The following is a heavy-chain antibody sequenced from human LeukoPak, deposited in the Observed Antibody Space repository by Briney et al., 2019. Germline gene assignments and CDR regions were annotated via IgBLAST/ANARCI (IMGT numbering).Heavy chain of an antibody. CDR1: GFTFSSYW. J-gene: IGHJ3*02. D-gene: IGHD4-17*01. CDR2: INSDGSST. Sequence: GESLRLSCAASGFTFSSYWMHWVRQAPGKGLVWVSRINSDGSSTSYADSVKGRFTISRDNAKNTLYLQMNSLRAEDTAVYYCARGAYGDYGFYAFDIWGQGTMVTVSS. CDR3: ARGAYGDYGFYAFDI. V-gene: IGHV3-74*01.